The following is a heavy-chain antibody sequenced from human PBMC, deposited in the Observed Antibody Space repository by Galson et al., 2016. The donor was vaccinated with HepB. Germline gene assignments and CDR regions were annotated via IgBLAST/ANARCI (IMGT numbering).Heavy chain of an antibody. V-gene: IGHV4-31*03. CDR3: ARGRGTYGSSTGVDF. Sequence: LSLTCSVSDGSISSGADYWSWIRHHPVKGLEWIGYIYYSGRTSYNPSLKSRITMSVDRSKNQFSLRLTSVTVADAAVYYCARGRGTYGSSTGVDFWGQGLLVSVSS. D-gene: IGHD6-19*01. CDR2: IYYSGRT. CDR1: DGSISSGADY. J-gene: IGHJ4*02.